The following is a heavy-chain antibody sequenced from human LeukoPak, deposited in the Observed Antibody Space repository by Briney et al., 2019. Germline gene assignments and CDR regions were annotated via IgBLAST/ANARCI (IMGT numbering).Heavy chain of an antibody. CDR3: ARSSVWAFDI. V-gene: IGHV3-23*01. J-gene: IGHJ3*02. D-gene: IGHD1-14*01. CDR1: GFTFSNYA. CDR2: IGGSGGST. Sequence: PGGSLRLSCAASGFTFSNYAMSWVRQAPGEGQEWVSAIGGSGGSTYYADSVKGRFTISRDNSKNTLYLQMNSLRAEDTALYYCARSSVWAFDIWGQGTMVTVSS.